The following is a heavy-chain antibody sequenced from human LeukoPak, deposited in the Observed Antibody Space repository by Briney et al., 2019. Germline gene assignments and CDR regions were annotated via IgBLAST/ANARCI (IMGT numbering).Heavy chain of an antibody. V-gene: IGHV1-69*01. Sequence: SVKVSCKASGGTFSSYAISWVRQAPGQGLEWMGGIIPIFGTANYAQKFQGRVTITADESTSTAYMELSSLRSEDTAVYYCARDRTRTGYSSGWYHDYWGQGTLVTVSS. J-gene: IGHJ4*02. CDR3: ARDRTRTGYSSGWYHDY. CDR2: IIPIFGTA. CDR1: GGTFSSYA. D-gene: IGHD6-19*01.